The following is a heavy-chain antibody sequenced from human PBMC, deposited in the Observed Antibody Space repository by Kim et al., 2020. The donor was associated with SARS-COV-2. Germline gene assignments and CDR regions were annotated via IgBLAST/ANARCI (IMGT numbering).Heavy chain of an antibody. D-gene: IGHD6-6*01. Sequence: GGSLRLSCAASGLAFNNNWMSWLRQTPGKGPEWVANIKPGGSKTYYGDSVKGRFTISRDNTKNSLFLQMNGLKVEDTAVYYCARPSITEVVDYWGQGTLVTVSS. J-gene: IGHJ4*02. CDR1: GLAFNNNW. V-gene: IGHV3-7*01. CDR3: ARPSITEVVDY. CDR2: IKPGGSKT.